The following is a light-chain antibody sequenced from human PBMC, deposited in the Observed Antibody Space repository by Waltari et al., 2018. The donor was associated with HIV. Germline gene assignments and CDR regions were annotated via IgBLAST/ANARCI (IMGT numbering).Light chain of an antibody. Sequence: QSALTQPASVSGSPGQSIVLPCTGSSSDIGYYDYVSWYQQYPVQAPKALIYEVTSRPSGTSSRFSGSKSATTAFLAISKLQTDDEADYFCSSYTRRGTVVFGGGTRLTVL. V-gene: IGLV2-14*01. J-gene: IGLJ2*01. CDR2: EVT. CDR3: SSYTRRGTVV. CDR1: SSDIGYYDY.